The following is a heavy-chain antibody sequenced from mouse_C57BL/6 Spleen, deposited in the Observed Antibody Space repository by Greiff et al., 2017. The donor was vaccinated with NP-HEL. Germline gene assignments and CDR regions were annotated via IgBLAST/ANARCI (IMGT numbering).Heavy chain of an antibody. V-gene: IGHV1-69*01. J-gene: IGHJ3*01. CDR1: GYTFTSYW. CDR3: ARSTGAWFAY. Sequence: QVQLQQPGAELVMPGASVTLSCKASGYTFTSYWMHWVKQRPGQGLEWIGDIDPSDSSTNYNQKFKGKSTLTVDKSSSTAYMQRRSLTSEDAAVYYSARSTGAWFAYWGQGTLVTVSA. D-gene: IGHD4-1*02. CDR2: IDPSDSST.